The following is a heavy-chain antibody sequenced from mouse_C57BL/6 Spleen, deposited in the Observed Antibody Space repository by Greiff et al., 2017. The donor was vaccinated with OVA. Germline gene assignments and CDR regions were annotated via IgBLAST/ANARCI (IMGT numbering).Heavy chain of an antibody. J-gene: IGHJ3*01. V-gene: IGHV1-69*01. D-gene: IGHD2-3*01. CDR3: ARFDGYCGFAY. CDR2: IDPSDSYT. CDR1: GYTFTSYW. Sequence: VQLQQPGAELVMPGASVKLSCKASGYTFTSYWMHWVKQRPGQGLEWIGEIDPSDSYTNYNQKFKGKSTLTVDKSSSTAYMQLSSLTSEDSAVYYCARFDGYCGFAYWGQGTLVTVSA.